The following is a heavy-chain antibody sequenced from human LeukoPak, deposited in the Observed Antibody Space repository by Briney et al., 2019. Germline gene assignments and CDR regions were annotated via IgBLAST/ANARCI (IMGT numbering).Heavy chain of an antibody. V-gene: IGHV1-69*06. D-gene: IGHD3-22*01. CDR1: GGTFSSYA. CDR3: AGYFYYYDSSGVNN. Sequence: SVKVSCKASGGTFSSYAISWVRQAPGQGLEWMGRIIPIFGTANYAQKFQGRVTITADKSTSTAYMELSSLRSEDTAVYYCAGYFYYYDSSGVNNWGQGTLVTVSS. J-gene: IGHJ4*02. CDR2: IIPIFGTA.